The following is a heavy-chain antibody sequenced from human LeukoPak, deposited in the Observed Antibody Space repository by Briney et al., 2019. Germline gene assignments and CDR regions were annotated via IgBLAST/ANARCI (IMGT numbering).Heavy chain of an antibody. J-gene: IGHJ4*02. D-gene: IGHD6-6*01. CDR3: ARTHSSSPWNFDY. CDR1: GGTFSSYA. V-gene: IGHV1-69*13. CDR2: IIPIFGTA. Sequence: SVKVSCKASGGTFSSYAISWVRQAPGQGLEWMGGIIPIFGTANYAQKFQGRVTITADESTSTVYMELSSLRSEDTAVYYCARTHSSSPWNFDYWGQGTLVTVPS.